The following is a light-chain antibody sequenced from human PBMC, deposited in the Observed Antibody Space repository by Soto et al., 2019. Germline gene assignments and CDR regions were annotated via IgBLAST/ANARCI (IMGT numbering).Light chain of an antibody. CDR3: QQYSNYWA. CDR1: QSISGW. J-gene: IGKJ1*01. CDR2: KAS. Sequence: DIQMTQSPSTLSASVGDRVTITCRATQSISGWLAWYQQKPGKCPKLLIYKASNLHSGVPSRFSGSGYGTEFTLTISSLQPDDFATYYCQQYSNYWAFGQGTKVEIK. V-gene: IGKV1-5*03.